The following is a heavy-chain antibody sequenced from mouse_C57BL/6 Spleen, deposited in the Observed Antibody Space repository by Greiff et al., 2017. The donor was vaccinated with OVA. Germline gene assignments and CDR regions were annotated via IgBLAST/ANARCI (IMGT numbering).Heavy chain of an antibody. D-gene: IGHD1-1*01. CDR1: GYAFSSYW. V-gene: IGHV1-80*01. J-gene: IGHJ2*01. CDR3: ARRGAVVAPDY. Sequence: QVQLQQSGAELVKPGASVKISCKASGYAFSSYWMNWVKQRPGKGLEWIGQIYPGDGDTNYNGKFKGKATLTADNSSSTAYMQRSSLTSEDAAVYVCARRGAVVAPDYWGQGTTLTVSS. CDR2: IYPGDGDT.